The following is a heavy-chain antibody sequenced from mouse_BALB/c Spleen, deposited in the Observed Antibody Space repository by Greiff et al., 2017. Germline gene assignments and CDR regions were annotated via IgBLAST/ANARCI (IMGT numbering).Heavy chain of an antibody. J-gene: IGHJ1*01. CDR2: INSNGGST. CDR3: ASSGWYFDV. Sequence: EVKLVESGGGLVQPGGSLKLSCAASGFTFSSYGMSWVRQTPDKRLELVATINSNGGSTYYPDSVKGRFTISRDNAKNTLYLQMSSLKSEDTAMYYCASSGWYFDVWGAGTTVTVSS. V-gene: IGHV5-6-3*01. CDR1: GFTFSSYG.